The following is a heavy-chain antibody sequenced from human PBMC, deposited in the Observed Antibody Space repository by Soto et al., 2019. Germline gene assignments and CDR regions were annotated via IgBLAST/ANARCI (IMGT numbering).Heavy chain of an antibody. J-gene: IGHJ4*02. Sequence: EVQLVESGGGLVKPGGSLRLSCAASGFTFSNAWMIWVRQAPGKGLEWVGLIKSQTDGGTTDYAAPVKGRFTISRDDSRNTVSLQMNSLKPGDTGVYYCTTDRFSGYYSWDFWGQGTLVTVSS. CDR3: TTDRFSGYYSWDF. CDR2: IKSQTDGGTT. V-gene: IGHV3-15*07. CDR1: GFTFSNAW. D-gene: IGHD3-22*01.